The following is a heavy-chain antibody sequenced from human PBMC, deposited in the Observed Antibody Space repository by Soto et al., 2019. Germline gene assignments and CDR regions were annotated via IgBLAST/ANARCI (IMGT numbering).Heavy chain of an antibody. Sequence: GGSLRLSCAASGFTFSNAWMNWVRQAPGKGLEWVGRIKSKTDGGTTDYAAPVKGRFTISRDDSKNTLYLQMNSLKTEDTAVYYCTAGTGTTTYDAFDIWGQGTMVTVSS. D-gene: IGHD1-7*01. CDR2: IKSKTDGGTT. V-gene: IGHV3-15*07. CDR3: TAGTGTTTYDAFDI. J-gene: IGHJ3*02. CDR1: GFTFSNAW.